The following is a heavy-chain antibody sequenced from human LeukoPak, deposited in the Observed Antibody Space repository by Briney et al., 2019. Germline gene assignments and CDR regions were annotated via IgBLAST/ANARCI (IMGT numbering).Heavy chain of an antibody. CDR2: IKQDGSEK. CDR1: GFTFSSYW. V-gene: IGHV3-7*01. Sequence: PGGSLRLSCAASGFTFSSYWVSWVRQAPGKGLEWVANIKQDGSEKYYVDSVKGRFTISRDNAKNSLYLQMNSLRAEDTAVYYCAREHGIDYWGQGTLVTVSS. J-gene: IGHJ4*02. CDR3: AREHGIDY. D-gene: IGHD1-1*01.